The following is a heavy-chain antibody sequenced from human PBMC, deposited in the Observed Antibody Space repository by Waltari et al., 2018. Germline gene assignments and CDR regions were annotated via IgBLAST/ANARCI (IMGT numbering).Heavy chain of an antibody. CDR2: IGWNSGAI. D-gene: IGHD3-10*01. V-gene: IGHV3-9*01. Sequence: EVQLVTSGGGLVQPGRSLRLACVGSGFRLDDYAVYWVRQRPGKGLEWLSGIGWNSGAIGYADSVRGRFSTYRDNARKSLYLQMGRLRPEDTALYYCVKGGWGFGAFYEQHWGQGIQVTVSS. CDR1: GFRLDDYA. J-gene: IGHJ4*02. CDR3: VKGGWGFGAFYEQH.